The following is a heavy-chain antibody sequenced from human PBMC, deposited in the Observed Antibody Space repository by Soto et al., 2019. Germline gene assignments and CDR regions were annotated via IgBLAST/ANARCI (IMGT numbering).Heavy chain of an antibody. D-gene: IGHD2-15*01. CDR3: ARHGGSLMVVVVAATNFDY. V-gene: IGHV4-39*01. J-gene: IGHJ4*02. Sequence: SETLSLTCTVSGGSISSSSYYWGWIRQPPGKGLEWIGSIYYSGSTYYNPSLKSRVTISVDTSKNQFSLKLSSVTAADTAVYYCARHGGSLMVVVVAATNFDYWAREPWSPSPQ. CDR1: GGSISSSSYY. CDR2: IYYSGST.